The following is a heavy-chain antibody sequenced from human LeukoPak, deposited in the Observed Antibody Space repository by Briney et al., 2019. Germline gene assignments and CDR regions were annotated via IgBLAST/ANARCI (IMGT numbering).Heavy chain of an antibody. V-gene: IGHV1-8*03. CDR2: MNPNSGNT. Sequence: GASVKVSCKASGYTFTSYDINWVRQATGQGLEWMGWMNPNSGNTGYAQKFRGRVTITRNTSISTAYMELSSLRSEDTAVYYCARGPFDCSSTSCYEGRYYYYYMDVWGKGTTVTVSS. D-gene: IGHD2-2*01. CDR1: GYTFTSYD. CDR3: ARGPFDCSSTSCYEGRYYYYYMDV. J-gene: IGHJ6*03.